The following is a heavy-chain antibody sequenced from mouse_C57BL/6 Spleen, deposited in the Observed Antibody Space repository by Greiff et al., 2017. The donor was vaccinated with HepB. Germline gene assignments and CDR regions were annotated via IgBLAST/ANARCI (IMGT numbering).Heavy chain of an antibody. CDR1: GYTFTSYW. CDR2: IYPSDSET. D-gene: IGHD2-3*01. J-gene: IGHJ3*01. Sequence: LKQPGAELVRPGSSVKLSCKASGYTFTSYWMDWVKQRPGQGLEWIGNIYPSDSETHYNQKFKDKATLTVDKSSSTAYMQLSSLTSEDSAVYYCARSAYDGGAYWGQGTLVTVAA. CDR3: ARSAYDGGAY. V-gene: IGHV1-61*01.